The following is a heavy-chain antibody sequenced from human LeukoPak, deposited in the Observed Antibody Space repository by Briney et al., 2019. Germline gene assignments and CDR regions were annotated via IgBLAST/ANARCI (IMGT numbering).Heavy chain of an antibody. V-gene: IGHV4-34*01. J-gene: IGHJ4*02. D-gene: IGHD3-10*01. CDR3: ARVRYYYGSGSYYRYYFDY. CDR1: GGSFSGYY. CDR2: INHSGST. Sequence: SETLSLTCAVYGGSFSGYYWSWIRQPPGKGLEWIGEINHSGSTNYNPSPKSRVTISVDTSKNQFSLKLSSVTAADTAVYYCARVRYYYGSGSYYRYYFDYWGQGTLVTVSS.